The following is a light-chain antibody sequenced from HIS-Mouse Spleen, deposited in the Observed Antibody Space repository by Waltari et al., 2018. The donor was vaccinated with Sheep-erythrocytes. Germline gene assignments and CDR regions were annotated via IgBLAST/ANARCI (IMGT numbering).Light chain of an antibody. Sequence: QSALTQPPSASGSPGQSVTISCTGTSSDVGGYNYVSWYQQHPGKAPKLMIYEVSTRPSGVPDRFSCSKSGNTASLTVSGLQAEDEADYYCSSYAGSNNWVFGGGTKLTVL. J-gene: IGLJ3*02. V-gene: IGLV2-8*01. CDR1: SSDVGGYNY. CDR2: EVS. CDR3: SSYAGSNNWV.